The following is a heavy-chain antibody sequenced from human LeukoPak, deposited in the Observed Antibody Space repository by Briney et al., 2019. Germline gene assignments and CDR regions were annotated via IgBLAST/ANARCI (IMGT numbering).Heavy chain of an antibody. CDR1: GGSFSGYY. CDR3: ARAVVVAATPGYFDY. D-gene: IGHD2-15*01. Sequence: SETLPLTCAVYGGSFSGYYWSWIRQPPGKGLEWIGEINRSGSTNYNPSLKSRVTISVDTSKNQFSLKLSSVTAADTAVYYCARAVVVAATPGYFDYWGQGTLVTVSS. V-gene: IGHV4-34*01. J-gene: IGHJ4*02. CDR2: INRSGST.